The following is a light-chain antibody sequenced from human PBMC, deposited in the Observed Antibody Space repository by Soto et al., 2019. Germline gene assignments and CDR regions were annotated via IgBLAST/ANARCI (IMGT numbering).Light chain of an antibody. Sequence: QSVLTQPPSASGTPGQRVTISCSGSRSNIGSNYVYWYQQLPGTAPKLLIYNSNQRPSGVPERFSGSNSGTSASLAISGLRSEDEADYYCAAWDDSLSVVVFGGGTQLTVL. CDR3: AAWDDSLSVVV. CDR1: RSNIGSNY. V-gene: IGLV1-47*02. CDR2: NSN. J-gene: IGLJ2*01.